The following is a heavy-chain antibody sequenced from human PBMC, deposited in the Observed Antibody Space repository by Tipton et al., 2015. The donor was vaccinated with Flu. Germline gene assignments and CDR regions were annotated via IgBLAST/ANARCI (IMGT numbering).Heavy chain of an antibody. Sequence: TLSLTCTVSGGSISSISDYWGWVRQSPGKGLEWIGNINYSGSTYYNPSLKSRVTISVDTPKNQFSLKLTSVTAADTAVYYCARDRIVNGFWSGVRCGMDVWGQGTTVIVSS. CDR1: GGSISSISDY. D-gene: IGHD3-3*01. J-gene: IGHJ6*02. V-gene: IGHV4-39*07. CDR2: INYSGST. CDR3: ARDRIVNGFWSGVRCGMDV.